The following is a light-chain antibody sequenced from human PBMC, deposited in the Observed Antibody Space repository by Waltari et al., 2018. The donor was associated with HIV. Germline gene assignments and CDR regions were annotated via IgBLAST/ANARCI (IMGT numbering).Light chain of an antibody. CDR1: ALPKPF. CDR3: ESADSTGNYWA. V-gene: IGLV3-25*03. CDR2: KDS. Sequence: SYELTQPPSVSVSPGQTATITCSGAALPKPFAYWYQQRPGQAPLLVIYKDSGRPSGIPDRVSGSNSGTTVTLIISGVQAEDEADYYCESADSTGNYWAFGGGTKLTVL. J-gene: IGLJ2*01.